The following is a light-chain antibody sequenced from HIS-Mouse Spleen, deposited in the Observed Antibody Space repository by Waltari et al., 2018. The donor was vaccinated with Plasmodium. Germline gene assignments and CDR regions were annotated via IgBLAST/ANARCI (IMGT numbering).Light chain of an antibody. J-gene: IGLJ1*01. CDR3: QAWDSSTDYV. CDR2: QDR. Sequence: SYELTQPPSVSVSPGQTASITCSGDKLGDKYACWYQQKQGQSPVMVIYQDRKRPSGIPGLFSGSNSGNTATLTISGTQAMDEADYYCQAWDSSTDYVFGTGTKVTVL. CDR1: KLGDKY. V-gene: IGLV3-1*01.